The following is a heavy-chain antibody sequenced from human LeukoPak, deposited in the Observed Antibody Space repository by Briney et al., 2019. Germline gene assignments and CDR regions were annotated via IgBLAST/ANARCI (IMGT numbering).Heavy chain of an antibody. CDR3: ARGGLLWFGEPTGI. D-gene: IGHD3-10*01. J-gene: IGHJ3*02. CDR2: IYSGGST. CDR1: GFTVSSNY. V-gene: IGHV3-53*01. Sequence: GGSLRLSCAASGFTVSSNYMSWVRQAPGKGLEWVSVIYSGGSTYYADSVKGRFTISRDNSKNTLYLQMNSLRAENTAVYYCARGGLLWFGEPTGIWGQGTMVTVSS.